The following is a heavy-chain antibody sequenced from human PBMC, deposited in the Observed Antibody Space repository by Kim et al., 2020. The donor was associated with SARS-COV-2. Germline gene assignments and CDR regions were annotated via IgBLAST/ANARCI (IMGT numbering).Heavy chain of an antibody. CDR2: ISYDGSNK. D-gene: IGHD1-26*01. Sequence: GGSLRLSCAASGFTFSSYAMHWVRQAPGKRLEWVAVISYDGSNKYYADSVKGRFTISRDNSKNTLYLQMNSLRAEDTAVYYCARPSGGSSGSTFDYWGQGTLVTVSS. CDR3: ARPSGGSSGSTFDY. J-gene: IGHJ4*02. V-gene: IGHV3-30*04. CDR1: GFTFSSYA.